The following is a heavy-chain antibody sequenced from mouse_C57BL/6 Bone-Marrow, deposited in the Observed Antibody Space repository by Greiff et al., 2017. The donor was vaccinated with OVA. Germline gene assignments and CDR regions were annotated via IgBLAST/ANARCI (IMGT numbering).Heavy chain of an antibody. CDR1: GYAFSSSW. Sequence: VQLQQSGPELVKPGASVKISCKASGYAFSSSWMNWVKQRPGKGLEWIGRIYPGDGDTNYNGKFKGKATLTADKSSSTAYMQLSSLTSEDSAVYFCARSFYYGYDNYAMDYWGQGTSVTVSS. CDR3: ARSFYYGYDNYAMDY. V-gene: IGHV1-82*01. J-gene: IGHJ4*01. CDR2: IYPGDGDT. D-gene: IGHD2-2*01.